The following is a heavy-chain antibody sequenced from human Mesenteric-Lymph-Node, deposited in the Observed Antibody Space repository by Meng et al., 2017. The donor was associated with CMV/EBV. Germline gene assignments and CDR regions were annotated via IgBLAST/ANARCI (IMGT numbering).Heavy chain of an antibody. CDR2: IKEDGSEE. Sequence: GGSLKISCAASGFTFSSYWITWVRQAPGKGLEWVATIKEDGSEEYYVDSVKGRFTISRDNAKNSLYLQMNSLRAEDTAVYYCAREVVVVPAAGYYYYYGMDVWGQGTTVTVSS. V-gene: IGHV3-7*01. J-gene: IGHJ6*02. D-gene: IGHD2-2*01. CDR1: GFTFSSYW. CDR3: AREVVVVPAAGYYYYYGMDV.